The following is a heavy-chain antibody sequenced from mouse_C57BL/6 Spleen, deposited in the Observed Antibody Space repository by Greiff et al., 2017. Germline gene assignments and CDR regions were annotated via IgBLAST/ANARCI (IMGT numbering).Heavy chain of an antibody. CDR3: ARGEGDGSIDFDV. CDR1: GYAFTNYL. Sequence: QVQLQQSGAELVRPGTSVKVSCKASGYAFTNYLIEWVKQRPGQGLEWIGVINPGSGGTNYNEKFKGKATLTADKSSSTAYMQLSSLTSEDSAVYFCARGEGDGSIDFDVWGTGTTVTVSS. CDR2: INPGSGGT. V-gene: IGHV1-54*01. J-gene: IGHJ1*03. D-gene: IGHD1-1*01.